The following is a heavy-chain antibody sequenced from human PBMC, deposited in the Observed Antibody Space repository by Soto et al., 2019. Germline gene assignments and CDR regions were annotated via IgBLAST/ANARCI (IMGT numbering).Heavy chain of an antibody. D-gene: IGHD1-26*01. CDR2: VRHDGSNT. V-gene: IGHV3-33*01. J-gene: IGHJ4*02. Sequence: QVQLVESGGGVVQPGRSLRLSCAASAFIFTGYGMHWVRQAPGKGLEWVAVVRHDGSNTYYADSVKGRFIISRDNPKNTLYLQMNSRRAEDTAVYYCARDGVGATTYFGYFDYWGQGTLVTVSS. CDR1: AFIFTGYG. CDR3: ARDGVGATTYFGYFDY.